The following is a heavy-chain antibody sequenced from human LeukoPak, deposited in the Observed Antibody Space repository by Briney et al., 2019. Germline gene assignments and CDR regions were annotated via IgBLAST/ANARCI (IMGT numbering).Heavy chain of an antibody. CDR3: ARAPSHRGFDY. CDR1: GFTFSTYV. J-gene: IGHJ4*02. Sequence: GGSLRLSCAASGFTFSTYVMAWVRQTPGKGLEWVSVISSPADTIYYADFVRGRFTISRDNSKYTLYMHLNSLRVDDTAVYYCARAPSHRGFDYWGQGTLVTVST. CDR2: ISSPADTI. V-gene: IGHV3-23*01.